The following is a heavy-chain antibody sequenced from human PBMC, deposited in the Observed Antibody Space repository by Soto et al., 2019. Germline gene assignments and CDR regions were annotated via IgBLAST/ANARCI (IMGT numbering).Heavy chain of an antibody. CDR2: IYYSGST. D-gene: IGHD6-13*01. CDR3: ARGTGGSLKPFDY. Sequence: TLSLTCTVSGGSISSYYWSWIRQPPGKGLEWIGYIYYSGSTNYNPSLKSRVTISVDTSKNQFSLKLSSVTAADTAVYYCARGTGGSLKPFDYWGQGTLVTVSS. J-gene: IGHJ4*02. CDR1: GGSISSYY. V-gene: IGHV4-59*01.